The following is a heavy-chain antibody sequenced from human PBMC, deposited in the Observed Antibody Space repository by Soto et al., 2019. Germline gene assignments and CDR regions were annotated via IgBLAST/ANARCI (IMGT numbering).Heavy chain of an antibody. CDR3: AHSVLGYCSGGSCYLFDP. CDR2: IYWDDDK. J-gene: IGHJ5*02. Sequence: SGPTLVNPTQTLTLTCTFSGFSLSTSGVGVGWIRQPPGKALEWLALIYWDDDKRYSPSLKSRLTITKDTSKNQVVLTMTNMDTVDTATYYCAHSVLGYCSGGSCYLFDPWGQGTLVTVSS. CDR1: GFSLSTSGVG. V-gene: IGHV2-5*02. D-gene: IGHD2-15*01.